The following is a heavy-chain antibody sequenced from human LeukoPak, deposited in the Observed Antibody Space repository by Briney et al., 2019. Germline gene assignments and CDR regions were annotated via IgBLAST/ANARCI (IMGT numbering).Heavy chain of an antibody. Sequence: ASVKVSCKASGYTFTNYGISWVRQAPGQGLEWMGWISTYNGNTNYAQKLQGRVTMTTDTSTSTAYMELRSLRSDDTAVYYCAREYPSHLWFGELLNPYYYYYMDVWGKGTTVTISS. J-gene: IGHJ6*03. CDR1: GYTFTNYG. V-gene: IGHV1-18*01. D-gene: IGHD3-10*01. CDR2: ISTYNGNT. CDR3: AREYPSHLWFGELLNPYYYYYMDV.